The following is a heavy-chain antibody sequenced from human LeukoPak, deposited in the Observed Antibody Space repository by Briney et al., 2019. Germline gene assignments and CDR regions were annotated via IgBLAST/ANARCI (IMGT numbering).Heavy chain of an antibody. CDR2: ISGSGGST. CDR3: PVAATSYYFDY. V-gene: IGHV3-23*01. J-gene: IGHJ4*02. D-gene: IGHD2-15*01. Sequence: TGGSLRLSCAASGFTFSSYSMNWVRQAPGKGLEWVSAISGSGGSTYYADSVKGRFTISRDNSKNTLYLQMNSLRAEDTAVYYCPVAATSYYFDYWGQGTLVTVSS. CDR1: GFTFSSYS.